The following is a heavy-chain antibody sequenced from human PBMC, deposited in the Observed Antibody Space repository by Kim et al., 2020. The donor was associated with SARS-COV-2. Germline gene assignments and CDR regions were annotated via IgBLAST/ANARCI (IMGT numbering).Heavy chain of an antibody. CDR2: INHSGST. J-gene: IGHJ6*04. V-gene: IGHV4-34*01. Sequence: SETLSLTCAVYGGSLSGYYWSWIRQPPGKGLEWIGEINHSGSTNYNPSLKSRVTISVDTSKNQFSLKLSSVTAADTAVYYCARGRGNIVVVPAARWYDVWGKGTTVTVSS. D-gene: IGHD2-2*01. CDR1: GGSLSGYY. CDR3: ARGRGNIVVVPAARWYDV.